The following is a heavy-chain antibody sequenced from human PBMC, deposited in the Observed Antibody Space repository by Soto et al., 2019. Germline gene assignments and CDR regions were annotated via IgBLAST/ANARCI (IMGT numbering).Heavy chain of an antibody. V-gene: IGHV4-39*07. CDR1: GGSISNSNYY. D-gene: IGHD3-3*01. Sequence: SETLSLTCTVSGGSISNSNYYWGWIRQPPGKGLEWIGSIYYSGSTYYNPSLKSRVTISVDTSKNQFSLKLSSVTAADTAVYYCARGYTGYYDFCMDVWGKGTTVTVSS. J-gene: IGHJ6*03. CDR2: IYYSGST. CDR3: ARGYTGYYDFCMDV.